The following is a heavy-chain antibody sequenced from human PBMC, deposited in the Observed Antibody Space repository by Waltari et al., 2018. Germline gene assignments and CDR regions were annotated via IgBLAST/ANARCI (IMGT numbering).Heavy chain of an antibody. CDR1: GFTFSSNY. Sequence: EVQLVESGGGLVKPGGSLRLSCAASGFTFSSNYMSWVRQAPGKGLEWVSVIYSGGSTYYADSVKGRFTISRDNSKNTLYLQMNSLRAEDTAVYYCARSGPKLNYFDYWGQGTLVTVSS. D-gene: IGHD1-1*01. J-gene: IGHJ4*02. CDR2: IYSGGST. CDR3: ARSGPKLNYFDY. V-gene: IGHV3-66*01.